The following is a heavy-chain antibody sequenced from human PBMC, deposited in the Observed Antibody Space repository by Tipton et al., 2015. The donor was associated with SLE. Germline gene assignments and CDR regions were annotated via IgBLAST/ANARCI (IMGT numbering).Heavy chain of an antibody. CDR3: AKFEKTTDFYLDS. D-gene: IGHD1/OR15-1a*01. J-gene: IGHJ4*02. CDR2: ISGGGGST. Sequence: SLRLSCTGSGFTFGYFAMGWVRRAPGKGLEWVSAISGGGGSTYYADFVKGRFSISIDKSKKTLFLQMNSLRVDDTATYYCAKFEKTTDFYLDSWGQGTLVSVSS. CDR1: GFTFGYFA. V-gene: IGHV3-23*01.